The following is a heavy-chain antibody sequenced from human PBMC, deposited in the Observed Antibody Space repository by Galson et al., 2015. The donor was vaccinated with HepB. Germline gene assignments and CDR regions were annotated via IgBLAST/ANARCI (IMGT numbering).Heavy chain of an antibody. CDR2: INPNSGGT. J-gene: IGHJ4*02. CDR1: GYTFTGYY. CDR3: ARGDPRSWYGDYTPKSYHFDY. Sequence: SVKVSCKASGYTFTGYYMHWVRQAPGQGLEWMGWINPNSGGTNYAQKFQGRVTMTRDTSISTAYMELSRLRSDDTAVYYCARGDPRSWYGDYTPKSYHFDYWGQGTLVTVSS. V-gene: IGHV1-2*02. D-gene: IGHD4-17*01.